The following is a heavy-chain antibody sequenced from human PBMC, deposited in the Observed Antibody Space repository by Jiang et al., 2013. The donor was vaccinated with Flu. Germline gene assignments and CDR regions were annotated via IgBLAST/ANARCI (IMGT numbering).Heavy chain of an antibody. J-gene: IGHJ3*02. CDR1: GFTFDDYT. CDR2: ISWDGGST. V-gene: IGHV3-43*01. CDR3: ARSGVPAANGMDDAFDI. D-gene: IGHD2-2*01. Sequence: AASGFTFDDYTMHWVRQAPGKGLEWVSLISWDGGSTYYADSVKGRFTISRDNSKNSLYLQMNSLRTEDTALYYCARSGVPAANGMDDAFDIWGQGTMVTVSS.